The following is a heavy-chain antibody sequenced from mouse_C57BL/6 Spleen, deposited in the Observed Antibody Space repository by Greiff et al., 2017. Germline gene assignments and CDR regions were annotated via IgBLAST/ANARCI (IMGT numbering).Heavy chain of an antibody. CDR1: GYTFTSYW. J-gene: IGHJ3*01. V-gene: IGHV1-61*01. Sequence: QVQLQQPGAELVRPGSSVKLSCKASGYTFTSYWMDWVKQRPGQGLEWIGNIYPSDSETHYNQQFKDKATLTVDKSSSTAYMQLSSLTSEDSAVYYCARSYDGYPWFAYWGQGALVTVSA. CDR2: IYPSDSET. D-gene: IGHD2-3*01. CDR3: ARSYDGYPWFAY.